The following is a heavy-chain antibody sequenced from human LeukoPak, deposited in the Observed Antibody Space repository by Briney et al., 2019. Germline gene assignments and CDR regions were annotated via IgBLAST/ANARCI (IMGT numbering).Heavy chain of an antibody. CDR1: GFTFSSYS. CDR3: ARAARDCSGGCCYFDY. V-gene: IGHV3-21*01. D-gene: IGHD2-15*01. Sequence: GGSLRLSCAASGFTFSSYSMNWVRQAPGKGLEWVSSISSSSSYIYYADSVKGRFTISRDNAKNSLYLQMNSLRAEDTAVYYCARAARDCSGGCCYFDYWGQGTLVTVSS. J-gene: IGHJ4*02. CDR2: ISSSSSYI.